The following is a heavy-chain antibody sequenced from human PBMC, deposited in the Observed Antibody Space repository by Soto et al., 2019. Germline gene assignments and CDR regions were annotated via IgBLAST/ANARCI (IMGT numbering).Heavy chain of an antibody. CDR3: ARDSSWTGYSPQFDY. V-gene: IGHV3-74*01. Sequence: EVQLVESGRGLVQPGGSLRLSCAASGITFSNYWMHWIRQAPGKGLVWVSRINSGGSSTTYADSVKGRFTISRDNAKNTLYLQMNSLRAEDTAVYYCARDSSWTGYSPQFDYWGQGALVTVSS. D-gene: IGHD3-9*01. CDR1: GITFSNYW. J-gene: IGHJ4*02. CDR2: INSGGSST.